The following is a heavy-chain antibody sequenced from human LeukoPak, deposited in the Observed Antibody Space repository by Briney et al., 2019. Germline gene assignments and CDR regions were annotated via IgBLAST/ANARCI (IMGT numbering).Heavy chain of an antibody. V-gene: IGHV4-59*01. CDR3: ARESRSGIAAAY. CDR1: GGSISSYY. J-gene: IGHJ4*02. D-gene: IGHD6-13*01. CDR2: IYYSGST. Sequence: TSETLSLTCTVSGGSISSYYWSWIRQPPGKGLEWIGYIYYSGSTNYNPSLKSRVTISVDTSKNQFSLKLSSVTAADTAVYYCARESRSGIAAAYWGQGTLVTVSS.